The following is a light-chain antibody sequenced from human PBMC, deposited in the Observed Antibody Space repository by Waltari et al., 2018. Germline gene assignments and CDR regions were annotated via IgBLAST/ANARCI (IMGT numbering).Light chain of an antibody. J-gene: IGLJ2*01. CDR1: GSNIGAGYD. CDR2: DVN. Sequence: QSVLTQPPSVSGAPGQRVTLSCTWGGSNIGAGYDVHWSRQLPGKAPELPSYDVNTRTSGVPVRCFGSPLGTSASLAITGSQAEDEADYYCRSYDTSLSVVFGGGTKLTV. V-gene: IGLV1-40*01. CDR3: RSYDTSLSVV.